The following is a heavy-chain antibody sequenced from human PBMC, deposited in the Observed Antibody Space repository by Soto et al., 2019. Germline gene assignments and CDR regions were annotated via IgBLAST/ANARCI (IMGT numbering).Heavy chain of an antibody. J-gene: IGHJ4*02. V-gene: IGHV3-23*01. D-gene: IGHD6-19*01. CDR1: GFTFRDYA. Sequence: VQLLESGGGSVQPGGSLRLSCAASGFTFRDYAMNWVRQAPGKGLEWVSDISGSGDSARYADSVKGRFTISRDNSRDTLYLQMNSLRVDDTAVYYCGKERRGSGWSVCNYWGQGDLVTVSS. CDR3: GKERRGSGWSVCNY. CDR2: ISGSGDSA.